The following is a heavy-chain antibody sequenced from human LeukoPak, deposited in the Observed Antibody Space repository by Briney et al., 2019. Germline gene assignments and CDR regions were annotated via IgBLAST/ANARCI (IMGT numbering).Heavy chain of an antibody. D-gene: IGHD6-19*01. Sequence: SETLSLTCAVYGGSLSGYYWSWIRQSPGKGLEWIGEGGDRGGTKYSPSLKSRVIISADTSKNQFSLKLNSVTAADTAMYYCARHITVSYDAFDLWGRGTMVTVSS. J-gene: IGHJ3*01. CDR1: GGSLSGYY. CDR2: GGDRGGT. CDR3: ARHITVSYDAFDL. V-gene: IGHV4-34*01.